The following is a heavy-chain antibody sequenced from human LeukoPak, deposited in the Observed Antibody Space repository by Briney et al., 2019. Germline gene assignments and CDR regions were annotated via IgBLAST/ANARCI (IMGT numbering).Heavy chain of an antibody. CDR1: GFTFSSYA. D-gene: IGHD5-18*01. Sequence: PGGSLRLSCAASGFTFSSYAMHWVRQAPGKGLEYVSTISSNGGSTYYANSVKGRFTISRDNSKNTLYLQMGSLRAEDMAVYYCARGDTYGGFHYYAMDVWGQGTTVTVSS. V-gene: IGHV3-64*01. CDR3: ARGDTYGGFHYYAMDV. CDR2: ISSNGGST. J-gene: IGHJ6*02.